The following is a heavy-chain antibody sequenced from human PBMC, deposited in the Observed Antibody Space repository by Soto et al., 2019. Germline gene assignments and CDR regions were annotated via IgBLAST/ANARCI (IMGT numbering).Heavy chain of an antibody. Sequence: ASVKVSCKVSGYTFTGHYMHWVRQAPGQGLEWMGWINPNSVGTNYAQKFQGRVTMTRDTSISTAYMELSRLRSDDTAVYYCAREPMVRAAHGFDIWGKGTMVTVSS. J-gene: IGHJ3*02. V-gene: IGHV1-2*02. CDR1: GYTFTGHY. D-gene: IGHD3-10*01. CDR2: INPNSVGT. CDR3: AREPMVRAAHGFDI.